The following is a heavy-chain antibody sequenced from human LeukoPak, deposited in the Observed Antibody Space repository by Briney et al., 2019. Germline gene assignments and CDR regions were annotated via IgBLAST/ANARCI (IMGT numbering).Heavy chain of an antibody. CDR2: TYYRSKWYN. CDR3: AREASGYQFDY. D-gene: IGHD5-12*01. CDR1: GDSVSSNSVT. V-gene: IGHV6-1*01. Sequence: SQTLSLTCVISGDSVSSNSVTWTWLRQSPSRGPEWLGRTYYRSKWYNDYAVSVRSRITINPDTSKNQFSLQLNSVTPEDTAVYYCAREASGYQFDYWGQGTLVTVSS. J-gene: IGHJ4*02.